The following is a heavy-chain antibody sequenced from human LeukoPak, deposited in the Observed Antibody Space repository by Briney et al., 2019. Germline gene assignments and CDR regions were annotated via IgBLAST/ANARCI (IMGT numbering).Heavy chain of an antibody. Sequence: NPGGSLRLACEASGFTFRTHSMNWVRQAPGKELEWVSSITKSSTYVYYADSVKGRFTISRDNANNSLFLQMNNLGVDDTGVYYCARGSGVHVWGQGTLVLVSS. V-gene: IGHV3-21*04. CDR3: ARGSGVHV. D-gene: IGHD3-10*01. J-gene: IGHJ4*02. CDR1: GFTFRTHS. CDR2: ITKSSTYV.